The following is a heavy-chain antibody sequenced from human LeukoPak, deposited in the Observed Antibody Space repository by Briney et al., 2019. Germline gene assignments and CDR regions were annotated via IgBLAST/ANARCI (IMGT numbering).Heavy chain of an antibody. CDR1: GFTFSSYG. CDR2: ISYDGSNK. CDR3: AKVPGRYFDWLFPDY. J-gene: IGHJ4*02. V-gene: IGHV3-30*18. D-gene: IGHD3-9*01. Sequence: GGSLRLSCAASGFTFSSYGMHWVRQAPGKGLEWVAVISYDGSNKYYADSVKGRFTISRDNSKNTLYLQMNSLRAEDTAVYYCAKVPGRYFDWLFPDYWGQGTLVTVSS.